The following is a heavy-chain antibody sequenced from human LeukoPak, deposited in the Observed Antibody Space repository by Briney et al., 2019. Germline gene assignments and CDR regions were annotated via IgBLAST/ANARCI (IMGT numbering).Heavy chain of an antibody. J-gene: IGHJ4*02. CDR3: ARYCSSTSCILRAFDY. CDR2: VYHSGST. V-gene: IGHV4-38-2*01. D-gene: IGHD2-2*01. Sequence: SETLSLTCPVSGYSFTSGHYWGWIRQPPGKGLEWIGNVYHSGSTHYNPSLKSGVTISVDTSKNQFSLKLSSVTATDTAVYYCARYCSSTSCILRAFDYWGQGTLVTVSS. CDR1: GYSFTSGHY.